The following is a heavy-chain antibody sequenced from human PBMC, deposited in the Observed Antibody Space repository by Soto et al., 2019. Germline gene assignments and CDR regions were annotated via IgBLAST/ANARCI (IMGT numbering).Heavy chain of an antibody. J-gene: IGHJ6*02. Sequence: QVQLVQSGAEVKKPGASVKVSCKASGYTFTSYGISWVRQAPGQGLEWMGWISAYNGNTNYAQKFQARVTMTTDTSTSTAYMEPRILRSDDTAVYYCARYRGAYGMDVWGQGTTVTVSS. CDR1: GYTFTSYG. CDR2: ISAYNGNT. V-gene: IGHV1-18*01. CDR3: ARYRGAYGMDV.